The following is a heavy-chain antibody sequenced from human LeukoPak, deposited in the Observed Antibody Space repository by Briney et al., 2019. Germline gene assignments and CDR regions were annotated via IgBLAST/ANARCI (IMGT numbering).Heavy chain of an antibody. CDR3: ARALGYSGYDYGYYYYGMDV. CDR1: GFTFSDYY. Sequence: GGSLRHSCAASGFTFSDYYMSWIRQAPGEGLEWVSYISSSSSYTNYADSVKGRFTISRDNAKNSLYLQMNSLRAEDTAVYYCARALGYSGYDYGYYYYGMDVWGQGTTVTVSS. CDR2: ISSSSSYT. V-gene: IGHV3-11*05. D-gene: IGHD5-12*01. J-gene: IGHJ6*02.